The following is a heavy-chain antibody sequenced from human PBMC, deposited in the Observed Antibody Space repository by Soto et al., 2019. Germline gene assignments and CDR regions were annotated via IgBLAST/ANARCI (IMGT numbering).Heavy chain of an antibody. V-gene: IGHV4-34*01. CDR2: INHSGST. J-gene: IGHJ6*02. D-gene: IGHD3-10*01. Sequence: SETLSLTCAVYGGSFSGYYWSWIRQPPGKGLEWIGEINHSGSTNYNPSLKSRVTMSVDTSKSQFSLNLTSVTAADSAIYYCARARSDSAGSSLGRRMDVWGQGTTVTVSS. CDR1: GGSFSGYY. CDR3: ARARSDSAGSSLGRRMDV.